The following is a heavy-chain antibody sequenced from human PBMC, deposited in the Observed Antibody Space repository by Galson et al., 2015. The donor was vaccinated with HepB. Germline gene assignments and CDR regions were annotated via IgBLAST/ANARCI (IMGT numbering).Heavy chain of an antibody. J-gene: IGHJ4*02. CDR1: GFTYTYYG. D-gene: IGHD3-22*01. V-gene: IGHV3-33*01. CDR3: ARMAGGSSGYNYFVPEFYFDY. CDR2: YDGHSGD. Sequence: SLRLSCAASGFTYTYYGFHWVRQAPGKGLEWLAYDGHSGDSYADSVKGRFTTSRDSSKNTLYLQMNSLRAEDTAVYYCARMAGGSSGYNYFVPEFYFDYWGQGTLVTVSS.